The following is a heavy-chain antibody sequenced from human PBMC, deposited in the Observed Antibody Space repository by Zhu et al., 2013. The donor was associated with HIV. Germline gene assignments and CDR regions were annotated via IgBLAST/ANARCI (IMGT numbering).Heavy chain of an antibody. J-gene: IGHJ3*02. CDR2: IIPIFGIT. D-gene: IGHD4-17*01. Sequence: QVQLVQSGAEVKKPGSSVKVSCKASGGTFSNYAITWVRQAPGQGLEWMGGIIPIFGITKYTQKFQGRVTITAAESTSTAYMELRGLRSEDTAVYYCARVSTTVRSFDIWGQGTMVTVSS. CDR3: ARVSTTVRSFDI. CDR1: GGTFSNYA. V-gene: IGHV1-69*01.